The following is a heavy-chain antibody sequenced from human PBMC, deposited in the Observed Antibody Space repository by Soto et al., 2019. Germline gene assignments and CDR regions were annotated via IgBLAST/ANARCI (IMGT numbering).Heavy chain of an antibody. J-gene: IGHJ6*02. D-gene: IGHD3-10*01. CDR2: INSDGSRT. Sequence: GGSLRLSCAASEFTLTTYWMHWVRQAPGKGLVWVSRINSDGSRTNYADSVKGRFTISRDNAKNTLFLQMNSLRDEDTAVYYCTRDQSYGGYFYYGLDVWGQGTTVTVSS. V-gene: IGHV3-74*01. CDR3: TRDQSYGGYFYYGLDV. CDR1: EFTLTTYW.